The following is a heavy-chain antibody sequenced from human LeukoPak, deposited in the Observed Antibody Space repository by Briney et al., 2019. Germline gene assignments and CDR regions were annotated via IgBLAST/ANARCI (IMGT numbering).Heavy chain of an antibody. CDR2: ISSSGSAI. D-gene: IGHD2-2*01. J-gene: IGHJ5*02. Sequence: PGGSLRLSCAASRFSFSDYYMSWIRQAPGKGLEWVSYISSSGSAIYYADSVKGRFTISRDNAKNSLYLQMDSLRAEDTAVYYCASGGRRYCSTAGCYGGSWFDPWGQGTLVTVSS. CDR1: RFSFSDYY. CDR3: ASGGRRYCSTAGCYGGSWFDP. V-gene: IGHV3-11*01.